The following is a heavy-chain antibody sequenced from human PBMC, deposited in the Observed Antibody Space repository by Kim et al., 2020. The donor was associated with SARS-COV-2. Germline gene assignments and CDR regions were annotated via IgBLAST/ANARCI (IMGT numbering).Heavy chain of an antibody. J-gene: IGHJ3*02. V-gene: IGHV4-31*02. D-gene: IGHD3-3*01. Sequence: SLNSRVNISVDTSKNQFSLKLSSVTAADTAVYYCARGDTIFGVVINAFDIWGQGTMVTVSS. CDR3: ARGDTIFGVVINAFDI.